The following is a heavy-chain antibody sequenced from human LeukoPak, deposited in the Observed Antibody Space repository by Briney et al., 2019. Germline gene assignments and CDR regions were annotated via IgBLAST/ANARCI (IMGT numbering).Heavy chain of an antibody. J-gene: IGHJ5*02. D-gene: IGHD1-14*01. CDR1: GGSISSSSYY. CDR3: ARHGLRGPYIARKEPFDP. CDR2: IYYSGST. V-gene: IGHV4-39*01. Sequence: PSETLSLTCTVSGGSISSSSYYWGWIRQPPGKGLEWIGSIYYSGSTYYNPSLKSRVTISVDTSKNQFSLKLSSVTAADTAVYYCARHGLRGPYIARKEPFDPWGQGTLVTVSS.